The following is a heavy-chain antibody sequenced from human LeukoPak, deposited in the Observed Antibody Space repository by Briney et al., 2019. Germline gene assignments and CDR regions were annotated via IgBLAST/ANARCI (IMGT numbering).Heavy chain of an antibody. V-gene: IGHV3-11*05. CDR1: AFTFSNYY. D-gene: IGHD2-21*02. CDR3: ARELPNCGGDCPVDY. CDR2: ISPKGGYT. Sequence: GGSLRLSCAASAFTFSNYYMSWIRQAPPQGLEWVSYISPKGGYTNYADSVKGRFTISRDNAKNSLYLQMNSLRAEDTAVYYCARELPNCGGDCPVDYWGQGTLVTVSS. J-gene: IGHJ4*02.